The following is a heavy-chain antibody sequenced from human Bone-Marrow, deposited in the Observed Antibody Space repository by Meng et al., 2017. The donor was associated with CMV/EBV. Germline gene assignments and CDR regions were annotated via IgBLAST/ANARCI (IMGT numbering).Heavy chain of an antibody. Sequence: ASVKVSCKASGYTFTSYDINWVRQATGQGLEWMGWMNPNSGNTGYAQKFQGRVTMTRDTSISTAYMELSRLRSDDTAVYYCAGMRMPGPYYYYGMDVWGQGTTVTVSS. CDR1: GYTFTSYD. J-gene: IGHJ6*02. CDR2: MNPNSGNT. V-gene: IGHV1-8*01. CDR3: AGMRMPGPYYYYGMDV. D-gene: IGHD1-14*01.